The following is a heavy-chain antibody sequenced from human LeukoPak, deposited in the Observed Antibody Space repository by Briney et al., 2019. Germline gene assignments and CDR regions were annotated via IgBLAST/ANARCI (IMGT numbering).Heavy chain of an antibody. V-gene: IGHV4-38-2*02. CDR3: ARGFYDFWSGYPGYYYYYYYMDV. CDR2: IYHSGST. D-gene: IGHD3-3*01. Sequence: PSATLSLTCTVSGYSISSGYYWGWIRQPPGKGLEWIGSIYHSGSTYYNPSLKSRVTISVDTSKNQFSLKLSSVTAADTAVYYCARGFYDFWSGYPGYYYYYYYMDVWGKGTTVTVSS. J-gene: IGHJ6*03. CDR1: GYSISSGYY.